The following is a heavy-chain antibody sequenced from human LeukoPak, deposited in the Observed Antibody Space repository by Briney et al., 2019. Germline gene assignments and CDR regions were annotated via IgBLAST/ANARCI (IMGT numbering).Heavy chain of an antibody. CDR1: GLSLRNYH. CDR3: AATGR. Sequence: GGPLRLSCVGCGLSLRNYHVTWVRQAPGKGREGVADIKERGDNHYRDSVKGRFTISRENAKNSVYLQMSSLRADDTAVYYCAATGRWGQGTLVAVSS. J-gene: IGHJ4*02. CDR2: IKERGDN. V-gene: IGHV3-7*01.